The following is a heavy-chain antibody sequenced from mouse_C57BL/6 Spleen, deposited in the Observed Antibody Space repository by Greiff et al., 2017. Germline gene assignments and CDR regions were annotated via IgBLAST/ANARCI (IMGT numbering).Heavy chain of an antibody. J-gene: IGHJ3*01. CDR1: GYTFTSYW. Sequence: VQLQQPGAELVRPGSSVELSCKASGYTFTSYWMHWVKQRPIQGLEGIGNIDPSDSETHYNQKFKDKATLTVDKSSSTAYMQLSILTSEDSAVYYCASTGTAGFAYWGQGTLVTVAA. CDR3: ASTGTAGFAY. V-gene: IGHV1-52*01. D-gene: IGHD4-1*02. CDR2: IDPSDSET.